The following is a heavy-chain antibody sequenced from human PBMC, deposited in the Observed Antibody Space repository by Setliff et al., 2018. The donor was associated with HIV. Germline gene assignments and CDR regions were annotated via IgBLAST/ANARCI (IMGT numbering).Heavy chain of an antibody. D-gene: IGHD3-10*01. V-gene: IGHV4-34*01. CDR2: INHRGRT. Sequence: SETLSLTCAVYGGSLSGYYWSWIRQAPGKGLEWIGEINHRGRTRYNPSLKSRVTMSVDTSKNQFSLKLSSVTAADTALYYCARGRFHRLHRPYSGSGSLGIQYFDYWGQGTLVTVSS. CDR3: ARGRFHRLHRPYSGSGSLGIQYFDY. CDR1: GGSLSGYY. J-gene: IGHJ4*02.